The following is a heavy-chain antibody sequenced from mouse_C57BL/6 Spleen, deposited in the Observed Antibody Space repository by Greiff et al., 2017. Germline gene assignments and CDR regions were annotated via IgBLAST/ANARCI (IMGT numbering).Heavy chain of an antibody. CDR1: GFSLTSYG. Sequence: VKLVESGPGLVQPSQSLSITCTVSGFSLTSYGVHWVRQSPGKGLEWLGVIWSGGSTDYNAAFITRLSISKDNSKSQVFFKMNSLQADDTAIYYCARNGLRRYYFDYWGQGTTLTVSS. CDR3: ARNGLRRYYFDY. CDR2: IWSGGST. J-gene: IGHJ2*01. D-gene: IGHD2-4*01. V-gene: IGHV2-2*01.